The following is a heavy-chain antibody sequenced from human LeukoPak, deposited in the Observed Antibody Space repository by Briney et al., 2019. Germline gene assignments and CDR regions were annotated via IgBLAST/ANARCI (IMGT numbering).Heavy chain of an antibody. CDR1: GYTFTSYY. CDR3: AREGAIAAAVNIPSDY. V-gene: IGHV1-2*02. D-gene: IGHD6-13*01. Sequence: ASVKVSCKASGYTFTSYYMHWVRQAPGQGLEWMGWINPNSGGTNYAQKFQGRVTMTRDTSISTAYMELSRLRSDDTAVYYCAREGAIAAAVNIPSDYWGQGTLVTVSS. CDR2: INPNSGGT. J-gene: IGHJ4*02.